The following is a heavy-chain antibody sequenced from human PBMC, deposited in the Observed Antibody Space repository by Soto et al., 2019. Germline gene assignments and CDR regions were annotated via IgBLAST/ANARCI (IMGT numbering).Heavy chain of an antibody. D-gene: IGHD1-20*01. CDR1: GYTFTDYY. CDR2: INPNSGDT. J-gene: IGHJ5*02. CDR3: AKEYNRLSAWLHA. Sequence: QVQLVQSGAEVKKPGASLKVSCKASGYTFTDYYIHWVRQAPGQGLEWMGWINPNSGDTNYVQNFQSRLSMTLDTSINTTYMELRMLRSADTALYDRAKEYNRLSAWLHAWGQGTLEIISS. V-gene: IGHV1-2*02.